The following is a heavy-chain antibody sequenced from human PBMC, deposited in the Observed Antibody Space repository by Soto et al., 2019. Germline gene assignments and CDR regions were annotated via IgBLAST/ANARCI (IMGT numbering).Heavy chain of an antibody. V-gene: IGHV5-51*01. D-gene: IGHD3-3*01. CDR3: ARLSIFGVVPEFYGMDV. J-gene: IGHJ6*02. CDR1: GYSFTSYW. CDR2: IYPGDSDT. Sequence: GXSLKISCKGSGYSFTSYWIGWVRQMPGKGLEWMGIIYPGDSDTRYSPSFQGQVTISADKSISTAYLQWSSLKASDTAMYYCARLSIFGVVPEFYGMDVWGQGTTVTVSS.